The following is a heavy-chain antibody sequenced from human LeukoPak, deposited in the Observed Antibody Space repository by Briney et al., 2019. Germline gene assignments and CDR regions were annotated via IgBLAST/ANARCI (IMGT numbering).Heavy chain of an antibody. CDR3: AKGFSSGPWDACDI. J-gene: IGHJ3*02. Sequence: GGSLRLSCVASGFTFSSYAMHWVRQAPGKGLEWVAVISDDGTKEYYADSVKGRFTISRDSSKNMLYLQMNSLRVEDTAVYYCAKGFSSGPWDACDIWGQGTMVTVSS. D-gene: IGHD3-22*01. V-gene: IGHV3-30-3*01. CDR1: GFTFSSYA. CDR2: ISDDGTKE.